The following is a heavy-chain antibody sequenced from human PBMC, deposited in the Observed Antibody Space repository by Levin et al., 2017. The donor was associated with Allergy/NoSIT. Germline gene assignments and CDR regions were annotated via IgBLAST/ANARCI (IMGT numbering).Heavy chain of an antibody. V-gene: IGHV3-30*18. CDR3: AKDGVVAGTTLTVNYFYS. D-gene: IGHD6-19*01. CDR2: ISFDGSSE. Sequence: GESLKISCAASGFTFSSYGMYWVRQAPGKGLEWVAVISFDGSSEYYADSVKGRFTISRDNSKSTLYLQMNSLRAEDTAVYYCAKDGVVAGTTLTVNYFYSWGQGTLVTVSA. CDR1: GFTFSSYG. J-gene: IGHJ4*02.